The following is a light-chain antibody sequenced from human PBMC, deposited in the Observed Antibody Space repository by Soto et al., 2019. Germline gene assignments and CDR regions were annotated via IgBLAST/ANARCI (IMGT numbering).Light chain of an antibody. J-gene: IGKJ5*01. CDR2: AIS. V-gene: IGKV1-9*01. CDR3: QQLNSYPIT. CDR1: QDISRY. Sequence: DIQLTQSPSFLSASVGDRVTITCRASQDISRYLAWYQQKSGKAPKLLIYAISTLRSGVPSRFSGSGSGTEFTLTISSLQPEDFATYYCQQLNSYPITFGQGTRLEIK.